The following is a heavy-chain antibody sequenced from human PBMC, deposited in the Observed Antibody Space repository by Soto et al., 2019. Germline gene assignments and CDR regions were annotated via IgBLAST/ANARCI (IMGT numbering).Heavy chain of an antibody. Sequence: GASVKVSCKVSGYTLTELSMHWVRQAPGKGLEWMGGFDPEDGETIYAQKFQGRVTMTEDTSTDTAYMEPSSLRSEDTAVYYCATDQYSGLSSSYPRWFDPWGQGTLVTVSS. CDR2: FDPEDGET. D-gene: IGHD6-13*01. CDR1: GYTLTELS. V-gene: IGHV1-24*01. J-gene: IGHJ5*02. CDR3: ATDQYSGLSSSYPRWFDP.